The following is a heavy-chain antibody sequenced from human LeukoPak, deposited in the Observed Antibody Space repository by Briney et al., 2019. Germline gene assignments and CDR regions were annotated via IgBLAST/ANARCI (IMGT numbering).Heavy chain of an antibody. D-gene: IGHD3-10*01. CDR3: ARGKYGSGRFYYGMDV. J-gene: IGHJ6*02. CDR1: GFTPSSYD. Sequence: GGSLRLSCAASGFTPSSYDMHWVRQATGKGLEWVSGIDNVDDTYYADSVKGRFTISRENVRNSLYLQMNSLRAGDTAVYYCARGKYGSGRFYYGMDVWGQGTTVTVSS. V-gene: IGHV3-13*01. CDR2: IDNVDDT.